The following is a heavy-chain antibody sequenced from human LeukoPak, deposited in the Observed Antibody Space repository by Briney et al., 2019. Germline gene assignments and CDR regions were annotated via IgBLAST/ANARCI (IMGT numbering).Heavy chain of an antibody. CDR1: GFTFSIYG. CDR2: ISGSGGST. Sequence: GGSLRLSCAASGFTFSIYGMNWVRQAPGKGLEWVSAISGSGGSTYYADSLKGRFTISRDNSKNTLYLQMNSLRAEDTAVYYCAKAGHGYVSRYYYYMDVWGKGTTVTISS. D-gene: IGHD5-12*01. J-gene: IGHJ6*03. CDR3: AKAGHGYVSRYYYYMDV. V-gene: IGHV3-23*01.